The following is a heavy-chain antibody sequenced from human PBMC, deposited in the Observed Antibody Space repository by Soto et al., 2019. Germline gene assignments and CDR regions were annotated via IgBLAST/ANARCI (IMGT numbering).Heavy chain of an antibody. J-gene: IGHJ6*02. Sequence: QVQLVQSGAEVKKPGASVKVSCKASGGAVSDYAFSWVRQAPGQGGARLGGIMPIFRAPDYAQKFQGRVTITADEFSMTAYTSMNSLSSEDTAVYYCASSVNGPDSGTYYCGMDVWGQVTTGTVS. V-gene: IGHV1-69*12. CDR2: IMPIFRAP. CDR3: ASSVNGPDSGTYYCGMDV. D-gene: IGHD6-13*01. CDR1: GGAVSDYA.